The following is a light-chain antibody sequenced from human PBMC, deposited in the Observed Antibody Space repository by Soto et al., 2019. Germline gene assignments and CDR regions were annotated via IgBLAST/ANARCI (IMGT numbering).Light chain of an antibody. CDR1: QDIGTN. J-gene: IGKJ1*01. V-gene: IGKV3-15*01. CDR2: SAS. CDR3: QQYDSPEQT. Sequence: TLSPASVAVARSESSALSCRASQDIGTNLAWYQQKPGQAPRLLIYSASTRETGIPARFSGSGSGTEFTLTISRLEPEDFAVYYCQQYDSPEQTFGQGTKVDIK.